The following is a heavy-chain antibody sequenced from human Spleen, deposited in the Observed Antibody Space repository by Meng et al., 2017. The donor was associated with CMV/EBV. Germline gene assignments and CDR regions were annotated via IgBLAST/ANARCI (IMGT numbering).Heavy chain of an antibody. CDR2: ISSTGEYT. D-gene: IGHD3-10*01. J-gene: IGHJ4*02. CDR1: GFTFSYYS. CDR3: ARDPEGDGAGPGSY. V-gene: IGHV3-21*01. Sequence: VYLMESGGGLVKPGESLRLSCTASGFTFSYYSMNWVRQAPGKGLEWVSFISSTGEYTSYGDSVKGRFTISRDNAENSLYLQMNSLRAEDTAVYYCARDPEGDGAGPGSYWGQGTLVTVSS.